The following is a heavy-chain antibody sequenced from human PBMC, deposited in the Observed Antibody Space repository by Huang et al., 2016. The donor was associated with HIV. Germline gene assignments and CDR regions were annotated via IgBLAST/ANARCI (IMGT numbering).Heavy chain of an antibody. CDR2: INTDVDST. Sequence: QVQLVPSGAEVTQPGASVKVSCKTSGYTFNSYSMHCVRQAPGQGLEWIGIINTDVDSTSYAPKVQGRVTMTRDTSTSRVYMELSSLRSEDTAMYYCAREGQGYAMDVWGQGTTVTVSS. CDR3: AREGQGYAMDV. V-gene: IGHV1-46*02. CDR1: GYTFNSYS. J-gene: IGHJ6*02.